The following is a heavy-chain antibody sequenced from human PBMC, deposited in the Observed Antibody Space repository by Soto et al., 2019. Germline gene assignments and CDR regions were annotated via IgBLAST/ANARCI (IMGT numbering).Heavy chain of an antibody. J-gene: IGHJ4*02. CDR2: ISAYNGNT. D-gene: IGHD3-22*01. CDR1: GYTFTSYG. V-gene: IGHV1-18*01. Sequence: ASVKVSCKATGYTFTSYGISWVRQAPGQGLEWMGWISAYNGNTNYAQKLQGRVTMTTDTSTSTAYMELRSLRTEDTAVYYCVKGEYYYDGGAYYPFDHWGQGTLVTVSS. CDR3: VKGEYYYDGGAYYPFDH.